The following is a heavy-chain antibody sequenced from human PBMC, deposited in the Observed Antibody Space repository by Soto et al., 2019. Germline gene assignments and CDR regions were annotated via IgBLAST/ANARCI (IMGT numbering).Heavy chain of an antibody. D-gene: IGHD2-2*01. V-gene: IGHV3-21*01. J-gene: IGHJ4*02. Sequence: EVQLVESGGGLVKPGGSLRLSCAASGFTFSSYSMNWVRQAPGKGLEWVSSISSSSSYIYYAYSVKGRFTISRDNAKNSLYLQMNSLRAEDTAVYYCARVVVVPAAGIDYWGQGTLVTVSS. CDR1: GFTFSSYS. CDR3: ARVVVVPAAGIDY. CDR2: ISSSSSYI.